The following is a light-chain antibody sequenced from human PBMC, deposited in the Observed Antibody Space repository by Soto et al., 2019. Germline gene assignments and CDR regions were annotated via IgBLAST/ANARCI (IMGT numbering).Light chain of an antibody. J-gene: IGKJ4*02. CDR3: KQSSAFPLT. Sequence: DIQMTQSPSSVSASVGDRVTITCRASQGINNWLAWYQQKPGKAPELLIYAVSYLQSGVPSRFSGSGSGTDFTLTISSLQAEDFATYGCKQSSAFPLTFGRGTKVDIK. CDR2: AVS. CDR1: QGINNW. V-gene: IGKV1-12*01.